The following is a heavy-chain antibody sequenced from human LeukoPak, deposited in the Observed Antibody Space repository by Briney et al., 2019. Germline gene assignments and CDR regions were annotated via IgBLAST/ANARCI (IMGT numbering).Heavy chain of an antibody. V-gene: IGHV5-51*01. CDR3: VRPSGVVWGVIISVQAFDV. D-gene: IGHD3-10*01. J-gene: IGHJ3*01. CDR2: IFPDDSHI. Sequence: GESLKISCKGSGYTFTTYWIAWVRQMPGKGLEWMGIIFPDDSHIRYSPSFQGQVTISADKSISTAYLQWSSLKASDTAMYYCVRPSGVVWGVIISVQAFDVWGQGTMVTVSS. CDR1: GYTFTTYW.